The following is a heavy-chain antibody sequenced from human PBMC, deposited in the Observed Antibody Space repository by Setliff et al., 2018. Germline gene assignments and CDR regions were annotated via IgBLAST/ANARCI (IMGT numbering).Heavy chain of an antibody. J-gene: IGHJ4*02. CDR3: RFWSGYYKNDY. V-gene: IGHV4-39*07. CDR2: IYYDGRT. Sequence: KPSETLSLTCTVSGGSITSHSYYWAWIRQPPGKGLEWTGSIYYDGRTFSHPSLRSRVTVSVDTSKNQFSLKLSSVTAADMAVYYCRFWSGYYKNDYWAQGTVVTVSS. CDR1: GGSITSHSYY. D-gene: IGHD3-3*01.